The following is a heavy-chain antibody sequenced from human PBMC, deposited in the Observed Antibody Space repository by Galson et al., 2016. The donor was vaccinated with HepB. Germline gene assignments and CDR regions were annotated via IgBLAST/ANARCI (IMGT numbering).Heavy chain of an antibody. D-gene: IGHD3-22*01. CDR3: ARCPRGGRVGMVVVFSYGMDV. CDR1: GITFSDFT. V-gene: IGHV3-30*04. J-gene: IGHJ6*02. Sequence: SLRLSCAVSGITFSDFTMNWVRQAPGRGLEWVALISYDGTNKYLADSVKGRFTVSRDNSKSTLYLQMNSLRDEDTAIYYCARCPRGGRVGMVVVFSYGMDVWGQGTTVTVSS. CDR2: ISYDGTNK.